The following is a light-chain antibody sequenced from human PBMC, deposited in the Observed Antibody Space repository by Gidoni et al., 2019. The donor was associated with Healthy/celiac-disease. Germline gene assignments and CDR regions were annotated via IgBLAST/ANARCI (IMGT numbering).Light chain of an antibody. V-gene: IGLV2-14*01. J-gene: IGLJ2*01. Sequence: QSALTQPASLSVSPGQSITIACTGTSSDAVGYNYVSWYQQHPGKAPQLMIYDVSNRPSGVSNRFSGSKSGNTASLTISGLQAEDEADYYCSSYTSSSTLGVFGGGTKLTVL. CDR3: SSYTSSSTLGV. CDR2: DVS. CDR1: SSDAVGYNY.